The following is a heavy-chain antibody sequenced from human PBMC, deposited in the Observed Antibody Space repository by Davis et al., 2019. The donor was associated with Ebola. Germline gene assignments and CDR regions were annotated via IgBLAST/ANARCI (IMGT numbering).Heavy chain of an antibody. CDR1: GGSFSDYY. CDR3: ARDSSGWYPYYFDY. CDR2: INPSGST. J-gene: IGHJ4*02. V-gene: IGHV4-34*01. D-gene: IGHD6-19*01. Sequence: MPSETLSLTCAVYGGSFSDYYWTWIRQPPEKGLDWIGEINPSGSTNYNPSLKSRVTISVDTSKNQFSLKLSSVTAADTAVYYCARDSSGWYPYYFDYWGQGTLVTVSS.